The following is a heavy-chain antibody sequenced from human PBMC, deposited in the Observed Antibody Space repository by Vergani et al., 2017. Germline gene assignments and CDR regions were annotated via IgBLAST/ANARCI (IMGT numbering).Heavy chain of an antibody. CDR3: ARSEGITGTTTHRY. CDR1: GGSISSYY. D-gene: IGHD1-7*01. J-gene: IGHJ4*02. CDR2: IYYSGST. Sequence: QVQLQESGPGLVKPSETLSLTCTVSGGSISSYYWSWIRQPPGKGLEWIGYIYYSGSTNYNPSLKSRVTISVDTSKNQFSLKLSSVTAADTAVYYCARSEGITGTTTHRYWGQGTLVTVSS. V-gene: IGHV4-59*01.